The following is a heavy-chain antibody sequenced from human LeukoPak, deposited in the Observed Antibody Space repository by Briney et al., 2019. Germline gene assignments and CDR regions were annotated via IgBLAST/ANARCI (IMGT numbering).Heavy chain of an antibody. CDR2: IYTSGST. CDR3: ARDHSSSWLRDGWFDP. J-gene: IGHJ5*02. CDR1: GGSISSYY. Sequence: SETLSPTCTVSGGSISSYYRSWIRQPAGKGLEWIGRIYTSGSTNYNPSLKSRVTMSVDTSKNQFSLKLSSVTAADTAVYYCARDHSSSWLRDGWFDPWGQGTLVTVSS. V-gene: IGHV4-4*07. D-gene: IGHD6-13*01.